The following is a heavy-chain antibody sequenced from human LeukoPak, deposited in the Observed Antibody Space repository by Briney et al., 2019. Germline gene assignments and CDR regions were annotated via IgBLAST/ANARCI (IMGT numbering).Heavy chain of an antibody. CDR2: IIPIFGTA. V-gene: IGHV1-69*06. Sequence: SVKVSCKASGGTFSSYAISWVRQAPGQGLEWMGGIIPIFGTANYAQKFQGRVTITADKSTSTAYMELSSLRSEDTAVYYCAGDTTGTTRGYFDYWGQGTLVTVSS. J-gene: IGHJ4*02. CDR3: AGDTTGTTRGYFDY. D-gene: IGHD1-1*01. CDR1: GGTFSSYA.